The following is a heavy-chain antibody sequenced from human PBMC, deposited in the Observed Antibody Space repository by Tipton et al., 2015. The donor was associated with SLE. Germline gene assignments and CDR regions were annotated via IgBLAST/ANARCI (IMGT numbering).Heavy chain of an antibody. CDR1: GGSISSSSYY. J-gene: IGHJ6*02. CDR3: ATYADIVVVPAEVYYYYYGMDV. CDR2: IYYSGST. Sequence: TLSLTCTVSGGSISSSSYYWGWVRQPPGKGLEWIGSIYYSGSTYYNPSLKSRVTISVDTSKNQFPLKLSSVTAADTAVYYCATYADIVVVPAEVYYYYYGMDVWGQGTTVTVSS. D-gene: IGHD2-2*01. V-gene: IGHV4-39*06.